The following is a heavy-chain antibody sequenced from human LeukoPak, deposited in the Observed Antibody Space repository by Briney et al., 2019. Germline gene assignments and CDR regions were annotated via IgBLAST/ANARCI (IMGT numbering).Heavy chain of an antibody. Sequence: PSETLSLTCAVYGGSFSGYYWSWIRQPPGKGLEWIGEINHSGSTNYNPSLKSRVTISVDTSKNQFSLKLSSVTAADTAVYYCARGGLGGYNGSLVDYWGQGTLVTVSS. V-gene: IGHV4-34*01. CDR2: INHSGST. D-gene: IGHD5-24*01. J-gene: IGHJ4*02. CDR3: ARGGLGGYNGSLVDY. CDR1: GGSFSGYY.